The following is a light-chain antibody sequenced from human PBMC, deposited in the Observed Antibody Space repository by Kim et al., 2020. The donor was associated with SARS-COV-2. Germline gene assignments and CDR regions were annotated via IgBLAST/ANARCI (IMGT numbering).Light chain of an antibody. V-gene: IGKV1-5*01. CDR1: QSISHY. CDR2: DAS. J-gene: IGKJ1*01. CDR3: YQYSSSPWS. Sequence: DIQMTQSPSTLSASVGDRVTITCRASQSISHYLAWYQQKPGKAPKLLVYDASSLEGGVPSRFSGSGSGTVFTLTITSLQPDDFATYYCYQYSSSPWSCGQGTKVGIK.